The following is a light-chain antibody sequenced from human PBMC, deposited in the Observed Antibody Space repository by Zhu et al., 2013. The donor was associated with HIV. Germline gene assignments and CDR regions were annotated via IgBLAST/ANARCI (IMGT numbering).Light chain of an antibody. CDR2: DAS. CDR3: QQFNSYPWT. Sequence: IQMTQSPSSLSASVGDRVTITCRASQGIGSALAWYQQKPGEPPKLLIYDASRLQSGVPSRFSGSGSGTDFTLTISSLQPEDFATYYCQQFNSYPWTFGQGTKVEIK. CDR1: QGIGSA. V-gene: IGKV1-13*02. J-gene: IGKJ1*01.